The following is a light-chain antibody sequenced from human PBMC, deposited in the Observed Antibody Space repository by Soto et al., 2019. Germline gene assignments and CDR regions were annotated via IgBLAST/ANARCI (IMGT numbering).Light chain of an antibody. J-gene: IGKJ4*01. V-gene: IGKV3-15*01. CDR3: QQYNNWPLT. Sequence: IVLTQSPGTLSVSPGERATLSCRASQTINSNLAWFQQKPGQAPSLLIYGASTRATGIPARFSGSGSGTEFTLTISSLQSEDFAVYYCQQYNNWPLTFGGGTKVDI. CDR2: GAS. CDR1: QTINSN.